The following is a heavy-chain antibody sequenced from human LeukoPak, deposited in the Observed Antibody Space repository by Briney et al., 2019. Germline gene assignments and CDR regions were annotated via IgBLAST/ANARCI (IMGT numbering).Heavy chain of an antibody. CDR1: GDSSSPSY. Sequence: PSETLSLTCIVSGDSSSPSYWSWIRQPPGKGLEWIGYMDYSGSTAYNPSLKSRVTISIDTSKKQFSLELSSVTAADMAIYFCARRKRGSGGPFDYWGQGTLVTVSS. CDR2: MDYSGST. J-gene: IGHJ4*02. D-gene: IGHD6-19*01. V-gene: IGHV4-59*08. CDR3: ARRKRGSGGPFDY.